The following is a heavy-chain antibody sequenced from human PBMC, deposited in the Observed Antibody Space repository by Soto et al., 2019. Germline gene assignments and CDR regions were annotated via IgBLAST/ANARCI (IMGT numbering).Heavy chain of an antibody. CDR2: ISGSGGTT. CDR3: AKARSGYYYYYGLDV. V-gene: IGHV3-23*01. J-gene: IGHJ6*02. CDR1: RFTFSTFA. Sequence: GGSLRLSCAASRFTFSTFAMSWVRQPPGKGLEWVSGISGSGGTTDYADSVKGWFTISRDNFKNTLYLQMNVLRAEDTAVYYCAKARSGYYYYYGLDVWGQGITVTVSS.